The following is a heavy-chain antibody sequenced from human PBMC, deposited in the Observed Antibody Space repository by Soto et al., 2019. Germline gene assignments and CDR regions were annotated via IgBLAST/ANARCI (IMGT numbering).Heavy chain of an antibody. CDR2: IWYDGSNK. J-gene: IGHJ4*02. CDR1: GFTFSSYG. Sequence: GGSLRLSCAASGFTFSSYGMHWVRQAPGKGLEWVAVIWYDGSNKYYADSVKGRFTISRDNSKNTLYLQMNSLRAEDTAVYYCARDLGYCSGGSCPGSLDYWGQGTLVTVS. V-gene: IGHV3-33*01. CDR3: ARDLGYCSGGSCPGSLDY. D-gene: IGHD2-15*01.